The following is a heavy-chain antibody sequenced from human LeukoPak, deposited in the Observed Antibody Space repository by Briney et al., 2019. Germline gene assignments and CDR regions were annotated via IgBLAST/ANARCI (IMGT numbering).Heavy chain of an antibody. CDR1: GFAVSSNY. V-gene: IGHV3-66*01. CDR2: ILGGGGT. J-gene: IGHJ4*02. CDR3: ARGLVLTYYYFES. D-gene: IGHD2-8*02. Sequence: GGSLRLSCAASGFAVSSNYMTWVRQAPGKGLEWVSVILGGGGTYYADSVKGRFTISRDNSKNTLYLQMNSLRAEDTAVYYCARGLVLTYYYFESWGQGTLVTVSS.